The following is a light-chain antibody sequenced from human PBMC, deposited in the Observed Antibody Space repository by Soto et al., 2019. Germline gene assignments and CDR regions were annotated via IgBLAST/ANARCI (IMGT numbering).Light chain of an antibody. J-gene: IGKJ1*01. Sequence: EIVMTQSPVTLSLSPGERATLSCRASQSVSSNLAWYQQRPRQVPRLLIFGASTRAIGIPARFSGSGSGAEFSLSILSLQSEDFAVYYCQQYNSWPQTFGQGTKVEIK. V-gene: IGKV3-15*01. CDR2: GAS. CDR1: QSVSSN. CDR3: QQYNSWPQT.